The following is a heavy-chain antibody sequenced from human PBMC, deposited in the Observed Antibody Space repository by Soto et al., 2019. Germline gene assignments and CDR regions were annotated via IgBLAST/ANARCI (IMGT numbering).Heavy chain of an antibody. CDR2: IIPIFGTA. Sequence: SVKVSCKASGGTFSSYAISWVRQAPGQGLEWMGGIIPIFGTANYAQKFQGRVTITADESTSTAYMELSSLRSEDTAVYYCARGTTVPAEHSGYSYGPLDYWGQGTLVTVSS. CDR3: ARGTTVPAEHSGYSYGPLDY. V-gene: IGHV1-69*13. D-gene: IGHD5-18*01. CDR1: GGTFSSYA. J-gene: IGHJ4*02.